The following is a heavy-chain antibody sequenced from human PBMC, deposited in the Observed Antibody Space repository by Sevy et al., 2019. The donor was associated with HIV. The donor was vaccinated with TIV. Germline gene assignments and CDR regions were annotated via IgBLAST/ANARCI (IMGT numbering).Heavy chain of an antibody. CDR2: IFYTGST. V-gene: IGHV4-59*01. D-gene: IGHD6-6*01. CDR3: ARDRLPYSSSSYDAFDI. Sequence: SLTCTVSGGSISSYYWSWIRQPPGKGLEWIGYIFYTGSTNYNPSLESRVTISVDTSKNQFSLKLSSVTAADTAVYYCARDRLPYSSSSYDAFDIWGQGTMVTVSS. J-gene: IGHJ3*02. CDR1: GGSISSYY.